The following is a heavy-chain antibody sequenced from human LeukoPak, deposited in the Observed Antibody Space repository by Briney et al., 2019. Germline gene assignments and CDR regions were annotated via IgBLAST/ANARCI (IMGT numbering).Heavy chain of an antibody. CDR2: ISYSGGST. CDR1: GFTFSGYA. J-gene: IGHJ3*02. Sequence: GGSLRLSCAASGFTFSGYAMSWVRQAPGKGLEWVSSISYSGGSTYHADSVKGHFTISRDNSKNTLYLQMNSLRSEDTAVYYCAKGSGSDAFDIWGQGTMVTVSP. CDR3: AKGSGSDAFDI. V-gene: IGHV3-23*01.